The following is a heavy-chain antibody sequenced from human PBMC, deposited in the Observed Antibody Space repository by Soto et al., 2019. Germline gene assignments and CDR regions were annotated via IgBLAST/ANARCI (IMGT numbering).Heavy chain of an antibody. CDR2: IKSKTDGGTT. CDR3: AKLETVVVVAANDY. CDR1: GFTFSNAW. J-gene: IGHJ4*02. V-gene: IGHV3-15*01. Sequence: EVQLVESGGGLVKPGGSLRLSCAASGFTFSNAWMSWVRQAPGKGLEWVGRIKSKTDGGTTDYAAPVKGRFTISRDNSKNTLYLQMNSLRAEDTAVYYCAKLETVVVVAANDYWGQGTLVTVSS. D-gene: IGHD2-15*01.